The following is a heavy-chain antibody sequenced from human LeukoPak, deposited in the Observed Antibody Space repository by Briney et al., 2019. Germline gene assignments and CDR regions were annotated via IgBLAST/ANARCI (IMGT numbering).Heavy chain of an antibody. CDR1: GGSISSGSYY. V-gene: IGHV4-61*02. CDR3: ARGYGDYGGNWFDP. Sequence: SETLSLTCTVSGGSISSGSYYWSWIRQPAGKGLEWIGRIYTSGSTNYNPSLKSRVTMSVNTSKNQFSLKLSSVTAADTAVYYCARGYGDYGGNWFDPWGQGTLVTVSS. CDR2: IYTSGST. D-gene: IGHD4-17*01. J-gene: IGHJ5*02.